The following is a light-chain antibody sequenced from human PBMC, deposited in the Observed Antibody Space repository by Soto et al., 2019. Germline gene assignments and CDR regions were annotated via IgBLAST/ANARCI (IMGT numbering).Light chain of an antibody. J-gene: IGKJ3*01. CDR1: QSISSW. CDR3: PQYNSSPFT. V-gene: IGKV1-5*03. Sequence: DIQMTQSPSTLSASVGDRVTITCRASQSISSWLAWYHQKPGKAPKLLIYKASSLESGVPSRFSGSGSGTEFTLTISSLQPDDLATYYCPQYNSSPFTFGPGTKVDIK. CDR2: KAS.